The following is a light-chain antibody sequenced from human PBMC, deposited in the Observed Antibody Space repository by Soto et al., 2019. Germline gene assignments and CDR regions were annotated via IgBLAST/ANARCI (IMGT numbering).Light chain of an antibody. CDR1: QSVSSN. V-gene: IGKV3-15*01. CDR2: GAS. J-gene: IGKJ1*01. Sequence: IVMTHSPATLSGSPGEIATLSCRASQSVSSNLAWYQQKPGQAPRLLIYGASTRATGIPARFSGSGSGTEFTLTISSLQSEDFAVYYCQQYNNWPRTFGQGTKVDIK. CDR3: QQYNNWPRT.